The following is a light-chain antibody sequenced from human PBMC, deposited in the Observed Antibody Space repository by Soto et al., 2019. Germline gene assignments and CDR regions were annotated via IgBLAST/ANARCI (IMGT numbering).Light chain of an antibody. J-gene: IGKJ5*01. Sequence: DIQMTQSPSTLSASVGDRVTITCRASQSISSWLAWYQQKPGKAPKLLIYDASSLESGVPSRFSGSGSGTEFTLTISSLEPEDFALYYCQQGIDWPPTFGQGTRLEIK. CDR2: DAS. V-gene: IGKV1-5*01. CDR1: QSISSW. CDR3: QQGIDWPPT.